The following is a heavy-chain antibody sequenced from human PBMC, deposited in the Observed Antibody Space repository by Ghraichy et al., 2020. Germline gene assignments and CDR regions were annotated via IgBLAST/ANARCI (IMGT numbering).Heavy chain of an antibody. CDR1: GFTVSSNY. J-gene: IGHJ3*02. CDR3: ASGGSSTAFDI. D-gene: IGHD1-26*01. V-gene: IGHV3-53*01. Sequence: GESLNISCAASGFTVSSNYMSWVRQAPGKGLEWVSIIYSGGSTFYADSVKGRFTISRDKSKNALYLQMNSLRAEDTAVYYCASGGSSTAFDIWGQGTMVTVSS. CDR2: IYSGGST.